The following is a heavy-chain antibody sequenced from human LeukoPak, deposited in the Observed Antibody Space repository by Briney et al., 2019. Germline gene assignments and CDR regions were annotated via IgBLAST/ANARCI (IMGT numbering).Heavy chain of an antibody. D-gene: IGHD5-18*01. CDR2: ISGSGGST. J-gene: IGHJ6*03. CDR1: GFTFSSYA. Sequence: GGSLRLFCAASGFTFSSYAMSWVRQAPGKGLEWVSAISGSGGSTYYADSVKGQFTISRDNSKNTLYLQMNSLRAEDTAVYYCAKGVDTDYYYYYMDVWGKGTTVTVSS. V-gene: IGHV3-23*01. CDR3: AKGVDTDYYYYYMDV.